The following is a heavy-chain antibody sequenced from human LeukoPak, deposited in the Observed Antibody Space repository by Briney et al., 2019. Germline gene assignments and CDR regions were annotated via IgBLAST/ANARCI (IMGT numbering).Heavy chain of an antibody. J-gene: IGHJ4*02. V-gene: IGHV4-30-4*01. Sequence: SETLSLTCTVSGGSISSGDYYWSWIRQPPGKGLEWIGHIYYSGSTYYNPSLKSRVTISVDTSKNQFSLKLSSVTAADTAVYYCARERRTVTTFLIDYWGQGTLVTVSS. D-gene: IGHD4-11*01. CDR2: IYYSGST. CDR1: GGSISSGDYY. CDR3: ARERRTVTTFLIDY.